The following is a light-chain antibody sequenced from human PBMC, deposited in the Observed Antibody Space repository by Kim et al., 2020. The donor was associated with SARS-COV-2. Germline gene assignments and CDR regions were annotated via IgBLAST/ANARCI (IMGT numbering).Light chain of an antibody. Sequence: DIQMTQSPSTLSASVGDRVTITCRASENIGTWLAWYQQKPGRAPSLLIYLASTLESGVPSRFSGTGSGTEFSLSITSLQPDDFAAYYCQHYSRSLYTFGQGTKLEI. CDR2: LAS. CDR1: ENIGTW. V-gene: IGKV1-5*03. J-gene: IGKJ2*01. CDR3: QHYSRSLYT.